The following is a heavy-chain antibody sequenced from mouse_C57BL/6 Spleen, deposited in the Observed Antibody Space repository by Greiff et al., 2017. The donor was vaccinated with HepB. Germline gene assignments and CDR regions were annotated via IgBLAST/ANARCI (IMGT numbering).Heavy chain of an antibody. D-gene: IGHD1-1*01. CDR1: GYTFTDYN. CDR3: ARPYYGSSSWFAY. Sequence: VQLQQSGPELVKPGASVKMSCKASGYTFTDYNMHWVKQSHGKSLEWIGYINPNNGGTSYNQKYKGKATLTVNKSSSTAYMELRSLTSEDSAVYYCARPYYGSSSWFAYCGQGTLVTVSA. J-gene: IGHJ3*01. CDR2: INPNNGGT. V-gene: IGHV1-22*01.